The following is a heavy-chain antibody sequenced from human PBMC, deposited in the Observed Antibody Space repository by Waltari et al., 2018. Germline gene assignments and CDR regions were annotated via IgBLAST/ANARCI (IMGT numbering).Heavy chain of an antibody. J-gene: IGHJ4*02. CDR3: AKGHEASGLLTAYFDF. D-gene: IGHD3-3*01. CDR2: VTGGGVLK. CDR1: GFTFNNYG. Sequence: EVQLLESGGGLIQPGGSLRLSCAASGFTFNNYGMSWVRQAPGGGLEGVSTVTGGGVLKFYADSAKGRLTISRDNSKRLVYLEMNSLRDEDTAFYYCAKGHEASGLLTAYFDFWGQGTPVTVSS. V-gene: IGHV3-23*01.